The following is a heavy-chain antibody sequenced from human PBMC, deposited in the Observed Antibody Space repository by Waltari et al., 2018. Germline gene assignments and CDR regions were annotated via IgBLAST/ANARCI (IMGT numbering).Heavy chain of an antibody. J-gene: IGHJ3*02. Sequence: QVQLVQSGAAVKKPGSSAKVSCKASRGTFSSYAISSVLQAPGQGLEWMGGIIPIFSTANYAQKFQGRVTITADEPTSTAYMGLSSLRSEDTAVYYCARSPLLRYFDWPDAFDIWGQGTMVTVSS. CDR1: RGTFSSYA. CDR3: ARSPLLRYFDWPDAFDI. CDR2: IIPIFSTA. D-gene: IGHD3-9*01. V-gene: IGHV1-69*01.